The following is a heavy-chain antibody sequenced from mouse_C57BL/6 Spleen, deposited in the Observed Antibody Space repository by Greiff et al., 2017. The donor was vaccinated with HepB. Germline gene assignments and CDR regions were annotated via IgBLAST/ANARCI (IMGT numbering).Heavy chain of an antibody. D-gene: IGHD1-1*01. CDR2: IYPGDGDT. Sequence: QVTLKVSGPELVKPGASVKISCKASGYAFSSSWMNWVKQRPGKGLEWIGRIYPGDGDTNYNGKFKGKATLTADKSSSTAYMQLSSLTSEDSAVYFCARSKGIITTVVAPLDYWGQGTTLTVSS. J-gene: IGHJ2*01. CDR1: GYAFSSSW. CDR3: ARSKGIITTVVAPLDY. V-gene: IGHV1-82*01.